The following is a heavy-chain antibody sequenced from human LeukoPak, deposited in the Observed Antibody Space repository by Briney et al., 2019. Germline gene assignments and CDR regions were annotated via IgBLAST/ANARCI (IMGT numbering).Heavy chain of an antibody. Sequence: GGSLRLSCAASGFTFSDEYMSWIRQAPGKGLEWVSYVSNSGSYTNYADSVKGRFTISRDNAKNSLYLQMNSLRAEDTAVYYCARGRVTAVAGSDYWGQGTLVTVSS. CDR3: ARGRVTAVAGSDY. CDR1: GFTFSDEY. V-gene: IGHV3-11*06. J-gene: IGHJ4*02. D-gene: IGHD6-19*01. CDR2: VSNSGSYT.